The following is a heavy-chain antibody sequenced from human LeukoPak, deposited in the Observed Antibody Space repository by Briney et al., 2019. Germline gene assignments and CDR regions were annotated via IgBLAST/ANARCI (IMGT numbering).Heavy chain of an antibody. CDR1: GYTFTSYY. Sequence: ASVKVSCKASGYTFTSYYMHWVRQAPGQGLEWMGIIIPSGGSTSYAQKFQGRVTMTRDMSISTAYMELSRLRSDDTAVYYCARDSGERGTGSYLIAYWGQGTLVTVSS. D-gene: IGHD3-10*01. CDR2: IIPSGGST. J-gene: IGHJ4*02. V-gene: IGHV1-46*01. CDR3: ARDSGERGTGSYLIAY.